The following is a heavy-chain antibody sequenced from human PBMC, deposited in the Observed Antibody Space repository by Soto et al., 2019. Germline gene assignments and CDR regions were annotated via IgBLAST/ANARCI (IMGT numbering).Heavy chain of an antibody. J-gene: IGHJ6*02. CDR3: ARGAAAGVDYGMDV. CDR1: GGSISTYY. Sequence: PSETLSLTCSVSGGSISTYYWSWIRQPAGKGLEWIGRIYRSGGTNFNPSLMSRVCMSVDTSKNQFSLKLSSVVAADTAVYYCARGAAAGVDYGMDVWGQGTTVTVSS. D-gene: IGHD6-13*01. CDR2: IYRSGGT. V-gene: IGHV4-4*07.